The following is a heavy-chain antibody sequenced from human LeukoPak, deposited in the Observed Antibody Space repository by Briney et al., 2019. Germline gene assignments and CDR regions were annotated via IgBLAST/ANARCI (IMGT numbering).Heavy chain of an antibody. Sequence: SETLSLTCTVSGCSISGYYWSWIRQPPGKGLEWIGEINHSGSTNYNPSLTSRVTISVDTSKNQFSLKLSSVTAADTAVYYCARGAVIAVAGNYFDYWGQGTLVTVSS. V-gene: IGHV4-34*01. CDR1: GCSISGYY. D-gene: IGHD6-19*01. J-gene: IGHJ4*02. CDR3: ARGAVIAVAGNYFDY. CDR2: INHSGST.